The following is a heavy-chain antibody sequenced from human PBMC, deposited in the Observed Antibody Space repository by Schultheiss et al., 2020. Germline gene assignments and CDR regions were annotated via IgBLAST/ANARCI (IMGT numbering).Heavy chain of an antibody. D-gene: IGHD6-13*01. CDR1: GFTVSSNY. CDR2: ISSSSSYI. CDR3: AKGPYSSSWYGVDYFDY. V-gene: IGHV3-21*01. Sequence: GGSLRLSCAASGFTVSSNYMSWVRQAPGKGLEWVSSISSSSSYIYYADSVKGRFTISRDNAKNSLYLQMNSLRAEDTAVYYCAKGPYSSSWYGVDYFDYWGQGTLVTVSS. J-gene: IGHJ4*02.